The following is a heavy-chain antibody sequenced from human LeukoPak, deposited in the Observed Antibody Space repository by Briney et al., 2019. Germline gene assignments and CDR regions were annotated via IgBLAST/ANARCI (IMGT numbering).Heavy chain of an antibody. D-gene: IGHD1-14*01. J-gene: IGHJ4*02. V-gene: IGHV4-34*01. CDR2: INHSGST. Sequence: PSETLSLTCAVYGGSFSGYYWSWIRQPPGKGLEWIGEINHSGSTNYNPSLKSRVTISVDTSKNQFSLKLSSVTAADTAVYYCARGRKNFFDYWGQGTLVTVPS. CDR1: GGSFSGYY. CDR3: ARGRKNFFDY.